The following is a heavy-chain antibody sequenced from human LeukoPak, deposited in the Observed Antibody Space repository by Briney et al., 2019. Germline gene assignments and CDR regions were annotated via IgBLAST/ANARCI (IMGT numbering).Heavy chain of an antibody. J-gene: IGHJ3*02. CDR2: VKPDRNDK. CDR1: GFTFNNYW. V-gene: IGHV3-7*01. D-gene: IGHD1-1*01. CDR3: ARVRYPFKEGAFDI. Sequence: GGSLRLTCATSGFTFNNYWVTWVRQAPGKGLEWLANVKPDRNDKNFVDSVKGRFTISRDNSKNTLYLQMNSLRAEDTAVYYCARVRYPFKEGAFDIWGQGTMVTVSS.